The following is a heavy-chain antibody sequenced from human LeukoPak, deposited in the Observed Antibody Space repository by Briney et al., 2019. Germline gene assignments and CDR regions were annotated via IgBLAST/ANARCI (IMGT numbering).Heavy chain of an antibody. V-gene: IGHV3-48*04. Sequence: GGSLRLSCAASGFTFSTYSMNWVRQAPGKGLEWVSYISSSGSTIYYADSVKGRFTISRDNAKNSLYLQMNSLRAEDTAVYYCARGPDGYSGYGLPGYWGQGTLVTVSS. D-gene: IGHD5-12*01. CDR1: GFTFSTYS. CDR2: ISSSGSTI. CDR3: ARGPDGYSGYGLPGY. J-gene: IGHJ4*02.